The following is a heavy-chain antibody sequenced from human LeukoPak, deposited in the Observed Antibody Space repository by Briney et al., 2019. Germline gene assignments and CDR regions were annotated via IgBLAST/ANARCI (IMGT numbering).Heavy chain of an antibody. V-gene: IGHV3-9*01. D-gene: IGHD5-24*01. J-gene: IGHJ6*02. Sequence: GGSLRLSCAASGFTFDDYAMHWVRQAPGKGLEWVSGISWSSGSIGYADSVKGRFTISRDNSKNTLYLQMNSLRAEDTAVYYCAKLGGDGYKGYYYYGMDVWGQGTTVTVSS. CDR2: ISWSSGSI. CDR3: AKLGGDGYKGYYYYGMDV. CDR1: GFTFDDYA.